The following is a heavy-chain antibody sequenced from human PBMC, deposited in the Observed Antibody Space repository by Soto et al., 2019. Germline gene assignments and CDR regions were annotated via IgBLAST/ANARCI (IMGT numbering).Heavy chain of an antibody. CDR2: IYYSGST. D-gene: IGHD2-21*02. CDR3: PRRGCDSIFVSLDY. V-gene: IGHV4-4*02. Sequence: QVQLQESGPGLVKPSGTLSLACAVSGGSISSGDWCWSWVRQSPGKGLEWIGEIYYSGSTTYNPSLKSRVTVSADKSENQFSLRLSSVTAADTAVYYCPRRGCDSIFVSLDYWGHGTLVTVSS. J-gene: IGHJ4*01. CDR1: GGSISSGDW.